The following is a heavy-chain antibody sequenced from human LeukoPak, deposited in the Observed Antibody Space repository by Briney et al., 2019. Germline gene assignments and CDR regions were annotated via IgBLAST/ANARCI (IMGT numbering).Heavy chain of an antibody. CDR1: GGSISSSSYY. V-gene: IGHV4-39*07. CDR2: IYYSGST. D-gene: IGHD2-2*01. Sequence: SETLSLTCTVSGGSISSSSYYWGWIRQPPGKGLEWIGSIYYSGSTYYNPSLKSRVTFSVDKSKNQFSLKLSSVTAADTAVYYCARVFAGGLSPMPGDAFDIWGQGTMVTVSS. CDR3: ARVFAGGLSPMPGDAFDI. J-gene: IGHJ3*02.